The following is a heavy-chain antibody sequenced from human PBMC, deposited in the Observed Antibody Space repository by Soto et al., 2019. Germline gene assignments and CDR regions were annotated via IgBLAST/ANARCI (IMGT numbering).Heavy chain of an antibody. CDR1: GFTFSSYG. Sequence: HPGGSLRLSCAASGFTFSSYGMHWVRQAPGKGLEWVAVIWYDGSNKYYADSVKGRFTISRDNSKNTLYLQMNSLRAEDTAVYYCARDRRMVRGAYYYYGMDVWGQGTTVTVSS. J-gene: IGHJ6*02. CDR2: IWYDGSNK. D-gene: IGHD3-10*01. V-gene: IGHV3-33*01. CDR3: ARDRRMVRGAYYYYGMDV.